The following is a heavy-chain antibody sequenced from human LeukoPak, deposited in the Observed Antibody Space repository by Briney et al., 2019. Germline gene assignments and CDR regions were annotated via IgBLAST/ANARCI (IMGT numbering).Heavy chain of an antibody. D-gene: IGHD2-2*01. V-gene: IGHV4-30-4*01. CDR2: IYYSGSS. CDR3: ARDRVPAAMLRVYYYYGMDV. J-gene: IGHJ6*02. Sequence: SETLSLTCTVSGGSISSGDYYWSWIRQPPGKGLEWIGYIYYSGSSYYNPSLKSRVTISVDTSKNQFSLKLSSVTAADTAVYYCARDRVPAAMLRVYYYYGMDVWGQGTTVTVSS. CDR1: GGSISSGDYY.